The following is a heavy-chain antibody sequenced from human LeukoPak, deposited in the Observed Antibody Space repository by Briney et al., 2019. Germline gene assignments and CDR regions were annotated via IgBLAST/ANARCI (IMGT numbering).Heavy chain of an antibody. CDR1: GGTVSSYA. V-gene: IGHV1-69*05. CDR2: IIPILGTA. Sequence: SVKVSCKASGGTVSSYAISWVRQPPGQGLEWMGGIIPILGTATYAQKFQGRVTITTDEPTSTAYMELSSLRPEDTAVYYCARTICGLGWFDPWGQGTLVTVSS. D-gene: IGHD5-24*01. CDR3: ARTICGLGWFDP. J-gene: IGHJ5*02.